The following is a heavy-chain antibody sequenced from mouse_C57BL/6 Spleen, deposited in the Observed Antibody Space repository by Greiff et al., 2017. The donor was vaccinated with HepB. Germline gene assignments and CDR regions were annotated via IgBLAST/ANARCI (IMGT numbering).Heavy chain of an antibody. CDR2: INPGSGGT. J-gene: IGHJ4*01. D-gene: IGHD3-3*01. CDR3: ARWGDNYAMDY. Sequence: VKLLESGAELVRPGTSVKVSCKASGYAFTNYLIEWVKQRPGQGLEWIGVINPGSGGTNYNEKFKGKATLTADKSSSTAYMQLSSLTSEDSAVYFCARWGDNYAMDYWGQGTSVTVSS. CDR1: GYAFTNYL. V-gene: IGHV1-54*01.